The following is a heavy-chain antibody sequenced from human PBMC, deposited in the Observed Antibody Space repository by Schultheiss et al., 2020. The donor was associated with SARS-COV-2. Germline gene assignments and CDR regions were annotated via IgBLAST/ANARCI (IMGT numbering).Heavy chain of an antibody. CDR1: GFTFSDYY. CDR3: ARARGETRGYYYYGMDV. V-gene: IGHV3-11*06. CDR2: ISSSSSYT. Sequence: GESLKISCAASGFTFSDYYMSWIRQAPGKGLEWVSYISSSSSYTNYADSVKGRFTISRDNAKNSLYLQMNSLRAEDTAVYYCARARGETRGYYYYGMDVWGQGTTVTVSS. D-gene: IGHD3-16*01. J-gene: IGHJ6*02.